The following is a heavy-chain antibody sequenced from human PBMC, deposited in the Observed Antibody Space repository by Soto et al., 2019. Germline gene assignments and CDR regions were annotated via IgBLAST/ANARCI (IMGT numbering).Heavy chain of an antibody. CDR1: GGSVSSGSYY. CDR2: IYYSGST. CDR3: ARGVWFGAFGGMDV. V-gene: IGHV4-61*01. D-gene: IGHD3-10*01. J-gene: IGHJ6*02. Sequence: SETLSLTCTVSGGSVSSGSYYWSWIRQPPGKGLEWIGYIYYSGSTNYNPSLKSRVTISVDTSKNQFSLKLSSVTAADTAVYYCARGVWFGAFGGMDVWGQGTTVTVSS.